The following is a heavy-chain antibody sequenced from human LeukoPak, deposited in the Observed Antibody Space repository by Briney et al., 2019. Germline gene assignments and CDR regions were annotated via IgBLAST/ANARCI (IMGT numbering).Heavy chain of an antibody. CDR2: LSFDGSDK. D-gene: IGHD2-2*02. CDR3: AKGSCTSTTCYRYYYYFMDV. Sequence: PGRSLRLSCAASGFIFGNYAMHWVRQAPGKGLEWVAVLSFDGSDKFYADSVKDRFTISRGNSKTTLYLEMDSLRAEDTAVYYCAKGSCTSTTCYRYYYYFMDVWGKGTTVTVSS. CDR1: GFIFGNYA. V-gene: IGHV3-30*01. J-gene: IGHJ6*03.